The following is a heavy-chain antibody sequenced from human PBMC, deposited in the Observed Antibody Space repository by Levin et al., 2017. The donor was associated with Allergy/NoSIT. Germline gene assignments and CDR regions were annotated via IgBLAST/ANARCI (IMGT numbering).Heavy chain of an antibody. J-gene: IGHJ3*01. Sequence: GGSLRLSYAASGFTFSSYAMSWVRQAPGKGLEWVSAIGGSGDITYYADSVKGRLTISRDNSKNTLYLQMNSLRAEDTAVYYCAKEAFNWNQAFDVWGQGTMVTVSS. CDR2: IGGSGDIT. CDR1: GFTFSSYA. CDR3: AKEAFNWNQAFDV. V-gene: IGHV3-23*01. D-gene: IGHD1-20*01.